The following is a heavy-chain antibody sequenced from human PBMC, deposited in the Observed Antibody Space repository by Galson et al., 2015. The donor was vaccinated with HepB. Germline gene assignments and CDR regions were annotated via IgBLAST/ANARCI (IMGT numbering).Heavy chain of an antibody. J-gene: IGHJ6*02. CDR3: AREQYYELWDGYYSGPSYFAMDV. CDR1: GFTFSTYG. D-gene: IGHD3-3*01. Sequence: SLRLSCAASGFTFSTYGIHWVRQAPGKGLEWVAVISDDGNNKFYADSVKGRFTISRDNSKNMVYLQMNSLRAEETAMYYCAREQYYELWDGYYSGPSYFAMDVWGQGTTVTVSS. V-gene: IGHV3-30*03. CDR2: ISDDGNNK.